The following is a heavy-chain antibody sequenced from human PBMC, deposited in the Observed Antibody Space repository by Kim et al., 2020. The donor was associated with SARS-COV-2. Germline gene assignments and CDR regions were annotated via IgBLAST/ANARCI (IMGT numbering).Heavy chain of an antibody. J-gene: IGHJ2*01. CDR1: GGSISSSSYY. V-gene: IGHV4-39*01. D-gene: IGHD2-15*01. CDR2: IYYSGST. CDR3: ARIGCCSGGSCYSYYGDFIGYFET. Sequence: SETLSLTCTVSGGSISSSSYYWGWIRQPPGKGLEWIGSIYYSGSTYYNPSLKSRVTISVDTSKNQCSLKLSSVTAADTAVYYCARIGCCSGGSCYSYYGDFIGYFETWGRGTLVTVSS.